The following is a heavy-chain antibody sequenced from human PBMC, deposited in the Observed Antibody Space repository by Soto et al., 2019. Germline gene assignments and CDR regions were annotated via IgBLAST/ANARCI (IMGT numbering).Heavy chain of an antibody. Sequence: QVQLVQSGAEVKKPGASVKVSCKASGYTFTGYYIHWVRQAPGQGLEWMGCINPNSGGTNFAQRCQGWVTMTGDTSISTAYMEVSRLKSDDTAVYYCARASGTATYGMDVWGQGTTVTVSS. CDR3: ARASGTATYGMDV. CDR2: INPNSGGT. J-gene: IGHJ6*02. V-gene: IGHV1-2*04. CDR1: GYTFTGYY. D-gene: IGHD5-18*01.